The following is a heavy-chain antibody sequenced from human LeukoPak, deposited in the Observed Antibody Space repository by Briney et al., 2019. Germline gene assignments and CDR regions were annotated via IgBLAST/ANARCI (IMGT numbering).Heavy chain of an antibody. V-gene: IGHV3-64*05. J-gene: IGHJ4*02. D-gene: IGHD3-16*01. CDR1: GFTFSSYA. CDR2: ISSNGATT. Sequence: PGGSLRLSCSASGFTFSSYAMHWVRQAPGKGLEYVSAISSNGATTYYADLVKGRFTISRDNSKNTLYFQMSSLRPEDTAVYYCVKIVMAGGYFDYWGQGTLVTVSS. CDR3: VKIVMAGGYFDY.